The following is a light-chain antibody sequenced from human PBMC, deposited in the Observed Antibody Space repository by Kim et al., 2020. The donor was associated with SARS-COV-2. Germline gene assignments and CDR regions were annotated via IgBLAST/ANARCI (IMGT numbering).Light chain of an antibody. V-gene: IGKV1-39*01. CDR3: QQSYITPYT. J-gene: IGKJ3*01. CDR1: QSISSH. CDR2: AAS. Sequence: DIQMTQSPSTLSASVGDRVTITCRTTQSISSHLNWYQQKPGRAPKLLISAASTLQGGVPSRFSGSGSETDFTLTISSLQPEDFATYFCQQSYITPYTFGPGTKVDI.